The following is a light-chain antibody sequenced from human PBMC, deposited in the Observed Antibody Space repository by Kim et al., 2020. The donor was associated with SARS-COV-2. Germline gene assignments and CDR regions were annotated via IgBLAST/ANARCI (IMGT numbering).Light chain of an antibody. CDR2: RDK. CDR1: NIENKN. V-gene: IGLV3-9*01. J-gene: IGLJ2*01. Sequence: SVDLGQTATIPCGGNNIENKNVHWYHQRPGQVPVLVMYRDKKRPPGIPERLSGSNSGNTATLTISRVEAGDEGDYYCQVWDSRTVVFGGGTQLTVL. CDR3: QVWDSRTVV.